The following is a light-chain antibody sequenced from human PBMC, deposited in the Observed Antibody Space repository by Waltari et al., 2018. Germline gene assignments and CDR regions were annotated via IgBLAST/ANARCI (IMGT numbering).Light chain of an antibody. CDR1: QSVLFSSNNKNY. CDR2: WAS. Sequence: DIVMTQSPDSLAVSLGERATINCKSSQSVLFSSNNKNYLGWYQHKPGRPPKPLIYWASTRESGVPDRFSGSGSGTDFNLTISSLQAEDVAVYYCQQYYSLPWAFGQGTKVEIK. J-gene: IGKJ1*01. CDR3: QQYYSLPWA. V-gene: IGKV4-1*01.